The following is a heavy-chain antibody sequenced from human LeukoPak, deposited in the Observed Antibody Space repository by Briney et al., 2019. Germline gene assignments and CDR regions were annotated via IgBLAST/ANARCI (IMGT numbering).Heavy chain of an antibody. Sequence: SETLSLTCAVYGGSFSGYYWSWIRQPPGKGLEWIGYIYHSGSTYYNPSLKSRVTISVDRSKNQFSLKLSSVTAADTAVYYCARAAYYYDSSGYYFPKPFDYWGQGTLVTVSS. CDR3: ARAAYYYDSSGYYFPKPFDY. J-gene: IGHJ4*02. CDR2: IYHSGST. CDR1: GGSFSGYY. V-gene: IGHV4-34*01. D-gene: IGHD3-22*01.